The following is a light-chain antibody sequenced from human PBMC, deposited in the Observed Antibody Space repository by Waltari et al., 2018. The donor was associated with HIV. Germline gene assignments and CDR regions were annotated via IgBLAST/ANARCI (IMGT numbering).Light chain of an antibody. CDR2: EVI. J-gene: IGLJ2*01. V-gene: IGLV2-14*01. Sequence: QSALTQPASVSGSPGQSITISCTGTSSDVGAYKYVFWYQQHPDKVPKLIIYEVINRPSGVSNRFSGSKSGNTASLTISGLQTEDEADYYCSSFAGSRTHVVLGGGTKLTVL. CDR1: SSDVGAYKY. CDR3: SSFAGSRTHVV.